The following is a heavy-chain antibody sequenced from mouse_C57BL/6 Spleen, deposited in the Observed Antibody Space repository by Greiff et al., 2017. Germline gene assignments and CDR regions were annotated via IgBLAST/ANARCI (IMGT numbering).Heavy chain of an antibody. V-gene: IGHV1-54*01. CDR1: GYAFTNYL. CDR3: ARTPNSSYFDY. Sequence: VQLQQSGAELVRPGTSVKVSCKASGYAFTNYLIEWVKQRPGQGLEGIGVINPGSGGTNYNEKFKGKATLTADKSSSTAYMQLSSLTSEDSAVYFCARTPNSSYFDYWGQGTTLTVSS. J-gene: IGHJ2*01. CDR2: INPGSGGT. D-gene: IGHD1-1*01.